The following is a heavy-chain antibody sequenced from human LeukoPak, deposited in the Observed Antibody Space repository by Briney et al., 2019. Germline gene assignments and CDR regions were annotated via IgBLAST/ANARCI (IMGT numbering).Heavy chain of an antibody. J-gene: IGHJ4*02. CDR3: ARGLFDIVVVPAAPYFDY. V-gene: IGHV4-34*01. Sequence: SETLSLPCAVYGRSFSGYYWSWIRQPPGKGLEWIGEINHSGSTNYNPSLKSRVTISVDTSKNQVSLKLSSVTAADTAVYYCARGLFDIVVVPAAPYFDYWGQGTLVTVSS. CDR2: INHSGST. CDR1: GRSFSGYY. D-gene: IGHD2-2*01.